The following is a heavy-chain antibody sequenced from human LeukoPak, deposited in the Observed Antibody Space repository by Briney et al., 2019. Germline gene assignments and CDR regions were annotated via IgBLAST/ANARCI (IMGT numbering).Heavy chain of an antibody. D-gene: IGHD6-19*01. J-gene: IGHJ4*02. Sequence: ASVKVSCKASGYTYTAYYLHWVRQDPGQGLEWMGWINPNSGGTHYAQKFQGRVTMTRDTSISTVYMELSSLRSDDTAVYYCARVSAGYTSGWHFDYWGQGTLVTVSS. CDR3: ARVSAGYTSGWHFDY. CDR2: INPNSGGT. V-gene: IGHV1-2*02. CDR1: GYTYTAYY.